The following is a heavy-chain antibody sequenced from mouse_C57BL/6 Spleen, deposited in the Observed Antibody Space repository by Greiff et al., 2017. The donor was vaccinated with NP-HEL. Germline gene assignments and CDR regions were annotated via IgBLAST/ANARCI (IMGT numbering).Heavy chain of an antibody. CDR1: GYTFTSYW. CDR2: IDPSDSYT. Sequence: QVQLQQPGAELVMPGASVKLSCKASGYTFTSYWMHWVKQRPGQGLEWIGEIDPSDSYTNYNQKFKGKSTLTVDKSSSTAYMQLSSLTSEDSAVYYCARSTITTVVANAMDYWGQGTSVTVSS. J-gene: IGHJ4*01. D-gene: IGHD1-1*01. CDR3: ARSTITTVVANAMDY. V-gene: IGHV1-69*01.